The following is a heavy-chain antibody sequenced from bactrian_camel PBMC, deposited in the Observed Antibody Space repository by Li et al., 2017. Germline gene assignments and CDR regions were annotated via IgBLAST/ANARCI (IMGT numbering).Heavy chain of an antibody. J-gene: IGHJ6*01. CDR3: AARGCWDSWSFGY. Sequence: HVQLVESGGGSVPAGGSLRLSCVVSGYFNSRYCMAWFRQAPGKEREGVAAIDNNGRAQYADSVKGRFTISKDNAKNVLYLQMNSLNPEDTAMYVCAARGCWDSWSFGYWGQGTQVTVS. D-gene: IGHD6*01. V-gene: IGHV3S55*01. CDR2: IDNNGRA. CDR1: GYFNSRYC.